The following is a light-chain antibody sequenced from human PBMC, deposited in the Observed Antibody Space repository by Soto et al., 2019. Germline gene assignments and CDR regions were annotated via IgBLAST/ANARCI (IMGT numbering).Light chain of an antibody. J-gene: IGKJ2*01. V-gene: IGKV3-15*01. CDR1: QSVNNN. Sequence: EIILTQSPASLSVSPGERATLSCRASQSVNNNLAWYQQKPGQAPRLLIYGASTRATGIPGRFRGSGSGTEFTLTISSLQSEDFAVYFCQLYNNLPPDTFGQGTKLEIK. CDR2: GAS. CDR3: QLYNNLPPDT.